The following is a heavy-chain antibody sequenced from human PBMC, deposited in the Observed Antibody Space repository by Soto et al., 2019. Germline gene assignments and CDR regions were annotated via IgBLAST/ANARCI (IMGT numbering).Heavy chain of an antibody. CDR1: GFTFSSYA. CDR3: ARGAAYIGTGMDV. Sequence: LRLSCAASGFTFSSYAMHWVRQAPGKGLEWVAVISYDGSNKYHADSVKGRFTISRDNSKNTLYLQMNSLRAEDTAVYYCARGAAYIGTGMDVWGQGTTVTVSS. V-gene: IGHV3-30-3*01. CDR2: ISYDGSNK. D-gene: IGHD2-15*01. J-gene: IGHJ6*02.